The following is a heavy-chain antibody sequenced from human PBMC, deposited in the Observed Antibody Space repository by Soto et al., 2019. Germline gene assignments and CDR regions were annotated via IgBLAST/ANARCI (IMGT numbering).Heavy chain of an antibody. V-gene: IGHV3-74*01. CDR2: INPDGRGS. Sequence: EVQLVESGGGLVQPGGSLTLSCAASGFTFSSYWMHWVRQAPGKGVVWVSRINPDGRGSNYADSVKGQFTISRDNVTNTLYLQMHSLRPEDTAVYYCVRVGQGAWYFDLWGRGTLVTVSS. J-gene: IGHJ2*01. CDR1: GFTFSSYW. D-gene: IGHD1-26*01. CDR3: VRVGQGAWYFDL.